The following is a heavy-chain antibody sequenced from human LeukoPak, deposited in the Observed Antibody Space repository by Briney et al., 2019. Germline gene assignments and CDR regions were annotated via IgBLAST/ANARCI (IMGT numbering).Heavy chain of an antibody. J-gene: IGHJ6*03. CDR1: GYTFTSYY. D-gene: IGHD3-10*01. CDR3: ARAMVRVPYYYYYMDV. V-gene: IGHV1-46*01. CDR2: INPSGGST. Sequence: ASVKVSCKASGYTFTSYYMHWVRQAPGQGLEGMGIINPSGGSTSYAQKFQGRVTMTRDTSTSTVYMELSSLRSEDTAVCYCARAMVRVPYYYYYMDVWGKGTTVTISS.